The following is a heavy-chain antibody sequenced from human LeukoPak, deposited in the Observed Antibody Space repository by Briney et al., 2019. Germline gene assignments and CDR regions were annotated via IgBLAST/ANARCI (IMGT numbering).Heavy chain of an antibody. V-gene: IGHV4-61*02. D-gene: IGHD3-22*01. CDR1: GGSISSGSYY. J-gene: IGHJ5*02. CDR2: IYTSGST. CDR3: ARVPYYYDSSGYYSDWFDP. Sequence: SQTLSLTCTVSGGSISSGSYYWSWIRQPAVKGVEWVGRIYTSGSTNYNPSLKSRVTISVDTSKNQFSLKLSSVTAADTAVYYCARVPYYYDSSGYYSDWFDPWGQGTLVTVSS.